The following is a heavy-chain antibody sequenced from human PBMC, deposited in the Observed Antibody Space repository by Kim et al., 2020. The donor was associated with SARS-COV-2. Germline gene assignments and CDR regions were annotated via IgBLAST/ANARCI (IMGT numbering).Heavy chain of an antibody. D-gene: IGHD6-19*01. CDR3: ARNARGVPWLVVGVLDV. J-gene: IGHJ6*01. CDR1: GGSITSYSYY. CDR2: SSYSGSA. Sequence: SETLSLTCTVSGGSITSYSYYWGWIRQPPGKGLEWIGSSSYSGSAYSNPSLNSRVTISVDTSKNQFSLKLTSVTAADTAVYYCARNARGVPWLVVGVLDV. V-gene: IGHV4-39*01.